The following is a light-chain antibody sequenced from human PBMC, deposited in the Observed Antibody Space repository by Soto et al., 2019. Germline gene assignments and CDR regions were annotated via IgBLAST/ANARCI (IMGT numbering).Light chain of an antibody. J-gene: IGLJ2*01. CDR2: DVT. CDR3: SSKTSSNTVV. V-gene: IGLV2-14*03. CDR1: SSDVGGYNY. Sequence: QSVLTQPASVSGSPGQSITISCTGTSSDVGGYNYVSWYQQHPGKAPKLMIYDVTNRPSGVSDRFSGSKSGNTASLTISGLQPEDEADYFCSSKTSSNTVVFGGGTKVTVL.